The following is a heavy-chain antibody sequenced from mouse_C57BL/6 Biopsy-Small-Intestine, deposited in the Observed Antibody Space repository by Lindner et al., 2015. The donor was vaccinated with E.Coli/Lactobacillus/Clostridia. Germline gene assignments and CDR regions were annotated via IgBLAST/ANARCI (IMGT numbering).Heavy chain of an antibody. D-gene: IGHD2-2*01. CDR1: GYSFTGYY. J-gene: IGHJ3*01. V-gene: IGHV1-42*01. Sequence: VQLQESGPELVRPRASVKISCKASGYSFTGYYINWVRQSPEKSLEWIGGINPSSGDTSYNQKFRARATLTVDKYSSTASMQFTSLTSEDSAVYYCARLGGFDAWLAYWGQGTLVTVSS. CDR3: ARLGGFDAWLAY. CDR2: INPSSGDT.